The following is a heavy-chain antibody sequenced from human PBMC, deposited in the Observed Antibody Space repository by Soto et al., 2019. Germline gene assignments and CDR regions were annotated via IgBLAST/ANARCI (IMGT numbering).Heavy chain of an antibody. Sequence: EVQLVESGGGLVQPGGSLRLSCAASGFIFSDHYMDWVRQAPGKGLEWVGRTKNKAQSYTIEYAASVKGRFTISRDDSKNSLSLQMNSLKTEDTAMYYGVTWFSGSPRSCGQGTLVTVSS. J-gene: IGHJ5*02. V-gene: IGHV3-72*01. CDR2: TKNKAQSYTI. CDR3: VTWFSGSPRS. D-gene: IGHD1-26*01. CDR1: GFIFSDHY.